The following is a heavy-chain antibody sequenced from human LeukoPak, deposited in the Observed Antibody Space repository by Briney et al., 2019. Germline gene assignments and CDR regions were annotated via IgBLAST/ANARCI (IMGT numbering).Heavy chain of an antibody. CDR2: IIPIFGTA. CDR1: GGTFSSYA. D-gene: IGHD4-17*01. Sequence: SVKVSCKASGGTFSSYAISWVRQAPGQGLEWMGGIIPIFGTANYAQKFQGRVTVTADESTSTAYMELSSLRSEDTAVYYCASGRKYDYGDYGSFDYWGQGTLVTVSS. CDR3: ASGRKYDYGDYGSFDY. J-gene: IGHJ4*02. V-gene: IGHV1-69*13.